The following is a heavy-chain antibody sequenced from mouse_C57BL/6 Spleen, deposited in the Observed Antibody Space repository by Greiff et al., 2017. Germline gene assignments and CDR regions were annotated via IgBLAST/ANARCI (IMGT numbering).Heavy chain of an antibody. CDR3: AIGPYSNYVYFDY. CDR1: GYTFTSYW. CDR2: IHPSDSDT. V-gene: IGHV1-74*01. D-gene: IGHD2-5*01. Sequence: QVQLQQPGAELVKPGASVKVSCKASGYTFTSYWMPWVKQRPGQGLEWIGRIHPSDSDTNYNQKFKGKATFTVDKSSSTAYMQLSSLTSEESAVYYCAIGPYSNYVYFDYWGQGTTLTVSS. J-gene: IGHJ2*01.